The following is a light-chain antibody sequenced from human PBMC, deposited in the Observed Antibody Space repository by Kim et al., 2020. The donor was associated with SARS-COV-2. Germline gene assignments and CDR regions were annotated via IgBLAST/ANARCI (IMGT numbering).Light chain of an antibody. J-gene: IGLJ3*02. CDR1: SSSIGSNY. CDR2: RNN. CDR3: AAWDDSLSGHWV. Sequence: RVIISCSGGSSSIGSNYVYWYQQLPGTATKLLMYRNNHRPAGVPDRFSGSKSGTSASLAISGLRSEDEADYYCAAWDDSLSGHWVFGGGTQLTVL. V-gene: IGLV1-47*01.